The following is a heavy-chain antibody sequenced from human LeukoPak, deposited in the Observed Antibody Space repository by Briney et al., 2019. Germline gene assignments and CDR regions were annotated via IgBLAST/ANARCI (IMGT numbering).Heavy chain of an antibody. J-gene: IGHJ4*02. CDR1: GFILNRCC. CDR3: AKPRLRGGYLFDY. CDR2: VSDDGSNK. Sequence: GRSLRLSCAACGFILNRCCMHWARRPWAKALEWMAVVSDDGSNKYYEDSVRGRFTISRDNSKNTLYLRMSSLRDEDTAVYYCAKPRLRGGYLFDYWGQGTLVTVSS. V-gene: IGHV3-30*18. D-gene: IGHD5-12*01.